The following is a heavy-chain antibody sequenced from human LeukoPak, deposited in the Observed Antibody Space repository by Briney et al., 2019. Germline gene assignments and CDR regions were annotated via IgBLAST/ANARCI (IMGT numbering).Heavy chain of an antibody. CDR3: ASSAGALIDC. D-gene: IGHD6-19*01. CDR1: GFTFGNYD. Sequence: GGSLRLSCAASGFTFGNYDMHWVRQAPGKGLEWVAVIWFDGSNKFYADSVKGRFTISRDNSKNTLYLQMNSLRAEDTAVYYCASSAGALIDCWGQGTLVIVSS. V-gene: IGHV3-33*01. CDR2: IWFDGSNK. J-gene: IGHJ4*02.